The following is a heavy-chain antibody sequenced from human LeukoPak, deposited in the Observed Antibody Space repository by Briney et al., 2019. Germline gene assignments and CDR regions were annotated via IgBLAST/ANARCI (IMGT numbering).Heavy chain of an antibody. J-gene: IGHJ6*02. V-gene: IGHV1-18*01. Sequence: GASVKVSCKASGYTFTNYGISWVRQAPGQGLEWMGWISAYNGNTNYAQRLQGRVTMTTDTSTSTAYMELRSLRSDDTAVYYCAREGYFGSGIDYYYGMDAWGQGTKVTVSS. CDR1: GYTFTNYG. CDR3: AREGYFGSGIDYYYGMDA. D-gene: IGHD3-10*01. CDR2: ISAYNGNT.